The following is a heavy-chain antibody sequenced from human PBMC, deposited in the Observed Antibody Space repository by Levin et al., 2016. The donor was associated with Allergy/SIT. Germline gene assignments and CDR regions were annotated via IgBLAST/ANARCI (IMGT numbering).Heavy chain of an antibody. D-gene: IGHD5-18*01. Sequence: SETLSLTCAVYGGSFSGYYWSWIRQPPGKGLEWIGEINHSGGTNYSPSLKSRVTISVDTSKNQFSLKLSSVTAADTAVYYCARGGSRKQLWLRGLIDIWGQGTMVTVSS. CDR1: GGSFSGYY. CDR2: INHSGGT. J-gene: IGHJ3*02. CDR3: ARGGSRKQLWLRGLIDI. V-gene: IGHV4-34*01.